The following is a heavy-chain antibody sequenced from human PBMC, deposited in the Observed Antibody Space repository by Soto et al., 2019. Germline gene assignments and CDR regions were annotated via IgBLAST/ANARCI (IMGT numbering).Heavy chain of an antibody. J-gene: IGHJ4*02. CDR3: AKDMRDTLSHFDY. D-gene: IGHD5-18*01. CDR1: GITFSNYA. Sequence: EVQLLESGGGLVQPGGSLRLSCAASGITFSNYAMSWVRQAPGKGLEWVSAITGSSKSTYYADSVKGRFTISRDNSKNTVYLQMNSLRAEDTAVDYCAKDMRDTLSHFDYCGQGTLVTVSS. V-gene: IGHV3-23*01. CDR2: ITGSSKST.